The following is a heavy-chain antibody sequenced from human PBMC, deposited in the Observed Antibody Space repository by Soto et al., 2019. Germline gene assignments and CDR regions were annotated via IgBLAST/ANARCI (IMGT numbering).Heavy chain of an antibody. CDR1: GGSFSTYY. J-gene: IGHJ4*02. Sequence: QVQLQESGPGLVKPSETLSLTCTVSGGSFSTYYWGWIRQPPGKGLEWIGYIYYNGSPNYSPSLKNRVTISVDTSKNQCSLSLSSVTAADTAVYYCARQVGYNSGWRDYWGQGTMVTVSS. V-gene: IGHV4-59*01. CDR3: ARQVGYNSGWRDY. CDR2: IYYNGSP. D-gene: IGHD6-19*01.